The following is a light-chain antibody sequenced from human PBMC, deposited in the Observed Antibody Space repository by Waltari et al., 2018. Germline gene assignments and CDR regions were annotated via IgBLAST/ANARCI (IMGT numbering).Light chain of an antibody. CDR1: SSDVGGYKS. Sequence: QSALTQAASVSGSPGQSITISCTGTSSDVGGYKSVSWYQPHPGKAPKVLVFDVTNRPAGVSNGFSGSKSGNTASLTISGLQAEDEADYYCSAYTRSGTYVFGTGTKVTVL. J-gene: IGLJ1*01. CDR3: SAYTRSGTYV. V-gene: IGLV2-14*03. CDR2: DVT.